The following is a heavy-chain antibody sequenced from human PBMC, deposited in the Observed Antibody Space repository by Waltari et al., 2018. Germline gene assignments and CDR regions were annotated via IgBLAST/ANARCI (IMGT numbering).Heavy chain of an antibody. CDR1: GYTFTSYY. J-gene: IGHJ3*02. CDR2: INTSGGST. CDR3: ARSRVIARSNDAFDI. D-gene: IGHD2-21*01. V-gene: IGHV1-46*01. Sequence: QVQLVQSGAEVKKPGASVKVSCKASGYTFTSYYLHWVRQARGQWLGWMGIINTSGGSTSYAQKFESRVTVTGDTSTSTVYMERSIRRSEDTAVYYCARSRVIARSNDAFDIWGEGTMVTVSS.